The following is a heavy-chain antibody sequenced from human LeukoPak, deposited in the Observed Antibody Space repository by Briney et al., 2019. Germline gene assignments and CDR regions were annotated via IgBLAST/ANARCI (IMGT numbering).Heavy chain of an antibody. Sequence: ASVKVSCKASGYTFTSYYMHWVRQAPGQGLEWVGIINPSGSSTSYAQKLQGRVTMTRDMSTSTVYMELSSLRSEDTAVYYCARYSVTTPSDYWGQGTLLTVPS. D-gene: IGHD4-17*01. CDR1: GYTFTSYY. CDR2: INPSGSST. CDR3: ARYSVTTPSDY. V-gene: IGHV1-46*04. J-gene: IGHJ4*02.